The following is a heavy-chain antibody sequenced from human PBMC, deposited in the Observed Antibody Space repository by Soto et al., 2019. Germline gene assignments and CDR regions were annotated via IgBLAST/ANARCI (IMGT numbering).Heavy chain of an antibody. V-gene: IGHV3-49*03. J-gene: IGHJ4*02. CDR1: GYSFEGYG. D-gene: IGHD3-10*01. CDR2: IRSRRYGGAA. Sequence: EVQLVESGGGLEQPGRSLRLSCKTSGYSFEGYGVSWFRRAPGKGLERVAFIRSRRYGGAADYAASVMGRFTISRDDPSSIAYLQMNSLKIDATAFYYCTRMYGSGTSLPDFWGPGTLVTVSS. CDR3: TRMYGSGTSLPDF.